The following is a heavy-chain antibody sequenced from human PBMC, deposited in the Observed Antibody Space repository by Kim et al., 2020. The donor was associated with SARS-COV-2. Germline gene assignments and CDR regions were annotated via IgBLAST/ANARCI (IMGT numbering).Heavy chain of an antibody. V-gene: IGHV3-23*01. J-gene: IGHJ1*01. D-gene: IGHD6-19*01. CDR3: AKDLVAGRAEYFQH. Sequence: AASVKCRFTISRDNSKNTLYLQMNSLRAEDTAVYYCAKDLVAGRAEYFQHWGQGTLVTVSS.